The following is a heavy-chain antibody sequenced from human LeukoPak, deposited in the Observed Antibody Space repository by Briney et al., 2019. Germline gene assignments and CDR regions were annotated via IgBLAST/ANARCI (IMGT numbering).Heavy chain of an antibody. CDR2: MSYDGSNK. D-gene: IGHD2-2*01. CDR3: AKDLEPAATYYYYGMDV. J-gene: IGHJ6*02. Sequence: GRSLRLSCAASGFTFSSYGMHWVRQAPGKGLEWVAVMSYDGSNKYYADSVKGRFTISRDNSKNTLYLQMNSLRAEDTAVYYCAKDLEPAATYYYYGMDVWGQGTTVTVSS. V-gene: IGHV3-30*18. CDR1: GFTFSSYG.